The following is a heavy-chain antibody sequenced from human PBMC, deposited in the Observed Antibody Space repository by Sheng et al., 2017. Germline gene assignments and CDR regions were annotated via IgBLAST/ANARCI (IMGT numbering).Heavy chain of an antibody. J-gene: IGHJ3*02. V-gene: IGHV3-7*01. CDR3: ARDPYTKAFDI. CDR2: IKEDGSAK. CDR1: GFTFNTYW. D-gene: IGHD2-2*02. Sequence: EVLLVESGGGLVQPGGSLRLSCVVSGFTFNTYWMFWVRQAPGRGLEWVASIKEDGSAKDYVDAVKGRFTISRDNAKNLLYLQMNSLRAKDTAVYYCARDPYTKAFDIWGQGT.